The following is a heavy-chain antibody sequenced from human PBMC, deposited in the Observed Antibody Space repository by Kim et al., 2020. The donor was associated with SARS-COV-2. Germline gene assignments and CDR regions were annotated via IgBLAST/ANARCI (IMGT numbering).Heavy chain of an antibody. CDR3: ARGGDWFDP. D-gene: IGHD3-16*01. V-gene: IGHV4-39*01. J-gene: IGHJ5*02. Sequence: GSTSYHPAPKSRVTITGDTSKNPFSLKLSAVTAAGPAVYYCARGGDWFDPWGQGTLVTVSS. CDR2: GST.